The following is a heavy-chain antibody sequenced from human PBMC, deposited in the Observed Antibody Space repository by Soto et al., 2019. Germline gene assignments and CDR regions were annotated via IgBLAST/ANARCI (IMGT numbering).Heavy chain of an antibody. Sequence: ASVKVSCKASGYTFTSYDINWVRQATGRGLEWMGWMNPNSGNTGYAQKFQGRVTMTRNTSISTAYMELSSLRSGDTAVYYCVLLWFGELSTTLGYWGQGTLVTVSS. D-gene: IGHD3-10*01. V-gene: IGHV1-8*01. CDR1: GYTFTSYD. CDR2: MNPNSGNT. J-gene: IGHJ4*02. CDR3: VLLWFGELSTTLGY.